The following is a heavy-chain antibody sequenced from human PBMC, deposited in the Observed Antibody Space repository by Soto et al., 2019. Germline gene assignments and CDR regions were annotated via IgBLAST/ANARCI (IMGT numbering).Heavy chain of an antibody. Sequence: QVQLVQSGAEVKKPGASVKVSCKASGYTFTSYGISWVRQAPGQGLEWMGWISAYNGNTNYAQKLQGRVTMTTETXXXXXXXXXXXXXXXXXXXXXXXXXXXXXXXXXXWGQGTLVTVSS. CDR1: GYTFTSYG. V-gene: IGHV1-18*01. CDR2: ISAYNGNT. J-gene: IGHJ4*02. CDR3: XXXXXXXXXXXX.